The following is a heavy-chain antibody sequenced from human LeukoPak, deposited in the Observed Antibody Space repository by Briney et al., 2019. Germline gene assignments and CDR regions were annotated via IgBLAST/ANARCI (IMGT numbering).Heavy chain of an antibody. CDR1: GFPFSSYA. D-gene: IGHD1-26*01. J-gene: IGHJ4*02. CDR3: ARGSRSYYY. CDR2: ISSSSSYI. Sequence: PGGSLRLSCAASGFPFSSYAMTWVRQAPGKGLEWVSSISSSSSYIYYADSVKGRFTISRDNAKNSLYLQMNSLRAEDTAVYYCARGSRSYYYWGQGTLVTVSS. V-gene: IGHV3-21*01.